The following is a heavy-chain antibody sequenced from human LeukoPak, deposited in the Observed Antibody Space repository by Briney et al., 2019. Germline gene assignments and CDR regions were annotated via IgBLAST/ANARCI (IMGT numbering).Heavy chain of an antibody. Sequence: GASVKLSCKASGYTFTGYYMPCVRQAPGHGLEWRGWINPNSGGTNYAQKFQGWVTMTRDTSISTAYMELSRLRSDDTAVYYCARGPGVVVVAATPFDYWGQGTLVTVSS. V-gene: IGHV1-2*04. J-gene: IGHJ4*02. D-gene: IGHD2-15*01. CDR1: GYTFTGYY. CDR3: ARGPGVVVVAATPFDY. CDR2: INPNSGGT.